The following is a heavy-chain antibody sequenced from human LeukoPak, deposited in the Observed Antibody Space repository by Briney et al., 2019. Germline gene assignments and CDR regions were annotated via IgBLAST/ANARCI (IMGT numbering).Heavy chain of an antibody. CDR3: AKTDGDYQLDY. CDR1: GFTFDDYA. D-gene: IGHD4-17*01. J-gene: IGHJ4*02. Sequence: GGSLRLSCAASGFTFDDYAMHWVRQAPGKGLEWVSGLSWNSGRIGHADSVMGRFTISRDNAKNSLYLQMNSLRAEDTAVYYCAKTDGDYQLDYWGQGTLVTVSS. CDR2: LSWNSGRI. V-gene: IGHV3-9*01.